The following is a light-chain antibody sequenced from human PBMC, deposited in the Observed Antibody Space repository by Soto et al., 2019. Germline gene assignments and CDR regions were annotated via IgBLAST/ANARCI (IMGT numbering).Light chain of an antibody. Sequence: QSALTQPPSASGFPGQSVTISCTGTSSDVGYYDYVSWYQQHPGKAPKLVIYVVSGRPSGVPDRFSGSKSGNAASLTISGLQAEDEADYYCSSFTTSHTYIFGTGTKVTVL. J-gene: IGLJ1*01. CDR2: VVS. CDR1: SSDVGYYDY. V-gene: IGLV2-8*01. CDR3: SSFTTSHTYI.